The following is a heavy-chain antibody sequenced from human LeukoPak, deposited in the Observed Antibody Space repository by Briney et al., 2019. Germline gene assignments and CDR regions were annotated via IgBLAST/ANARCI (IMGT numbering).Heavy chain of an antibody. CDR1: GYNFNTYG. Sequence: GASVKVSCKASGYNFNTYGISWVRQAPGRGLEWMGWISSSTGNTKHAQKLQDRVTMTTDTSTSTAYLYLRNLRSDDTAVYYCVRLPLGYCSSTSCLDWGQGTLVTVSS. V-gene: IGHV1-18*01. D-gene: IGHD2-2*01. J-gene: IGHJ4*02. CDR3: VRLPLGYCSSTSCLD. CDR2: ISSSTGNT.